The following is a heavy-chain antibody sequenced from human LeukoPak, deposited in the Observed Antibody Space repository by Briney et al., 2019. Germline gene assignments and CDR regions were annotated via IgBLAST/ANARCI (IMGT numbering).Heavy chain of an antibody. CDR3: ARVRVYSGSSFDY. V-gene: IGHV1-2*02. CDR1: GYTFTGYY. CDR2: INPNSGGT. Sequence: ASVKVSCMASGYTFTGYYMHWVRQAPGQGLEWMGWINPNSGGTNYEQKFQGRVTMTRDTSISTAYMELSRLRSDDTAVYYCARVRVYSGSSFDYWGQGTLVTVSS. J-gene: IGHJ4*02. D-gene: IGHD1-26*01.